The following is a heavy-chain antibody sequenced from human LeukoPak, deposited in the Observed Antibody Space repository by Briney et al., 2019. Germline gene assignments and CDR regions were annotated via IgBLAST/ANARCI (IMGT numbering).Heavy chain of an antibody. CDR1: GFIFDTYG. V-gene: IGHV3-30*03. Sequence: PGGSLRLSCAASGFIFDTYGMHWVRQAPGKGLEWVAVISYAGSDESYADSVKGRFTISRDNSKNTLYLQMSSLRPEDTAVYYCARDEFRQETTTPGFWGQGTLVTVSS. D-gene: IGHD4-17*01. CDR3: ARDEFRQETTTPGF. J-gene: IGHJ4*02. CDR2: ISYAGSDE.